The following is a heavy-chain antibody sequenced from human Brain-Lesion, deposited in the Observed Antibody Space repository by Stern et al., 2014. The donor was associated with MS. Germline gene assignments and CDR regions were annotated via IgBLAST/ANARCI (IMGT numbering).Heavy chain of an antibody. D-gene: IGHD3-10*01. CDR2: IYYRGST. J-gene: IGHJ4*02. V-gene: IGHV4-39*01. CDR3: AKLWLGELPESPFDY. CDR1: GGSISSSSYY. Sequence: QVQLQESGPGLVKTSETLSLTCTVSGGSISSSSYYWGWIRQPPGKGLEWIGSIYYRGSTYYNPSLKSRVTISMDTSKKPFSPRLSSVTAADTAVYFCAKLWLGELPESPFDYWGQGTLVTVSS.